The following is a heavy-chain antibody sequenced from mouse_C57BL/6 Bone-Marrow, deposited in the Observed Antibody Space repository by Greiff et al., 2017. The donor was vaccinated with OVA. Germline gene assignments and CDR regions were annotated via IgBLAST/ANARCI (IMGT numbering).Heavy chain of an antibody. Sequence: QVQLQQSGPGLVAPSQSLSITCTVSGFSLTSYGVDWVRQPPGKGLEWLGVIWGGGSTNYNSAIMSSKSTSKYNSKSQVFLQMNSLQTDDTAMYYCAKLHYGNGYYAMDYWGQGTSVTVSS. D-gene: IGHD2-1*01. CDR1: GFSLTSYG. V-gene: IGHV2-9*01. J-gene: IGHJ4*01. CDR2: IWGGGST. CDR3: AKLHYGNGYYAMDY.